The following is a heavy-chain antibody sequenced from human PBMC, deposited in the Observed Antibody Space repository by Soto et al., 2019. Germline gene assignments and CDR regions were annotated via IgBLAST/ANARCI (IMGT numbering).Heavy chain of an antibody. CDR1: EFSFNIYT. D-gene: IGHD4-17*01. J-gene: IGHJ4*02. Sequence: GGSLRLSCAASEFSFNIYTMHWVRQAPGKGLEWVAVISDDGSKEYYADSVKGRFTISRDNSKNTLYLQMNSLRAEDTAVYYCARDYADYVLGYFDYWGQGTLVTVSS. V-gene: IGHV3-30*14. CDR3: ARDYADYVLGYFDY. CDR2: ISDDGSKE.